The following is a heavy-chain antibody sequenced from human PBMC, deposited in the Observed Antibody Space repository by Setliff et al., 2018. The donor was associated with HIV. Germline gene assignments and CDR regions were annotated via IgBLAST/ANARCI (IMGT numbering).Heavy chain of an antibody. CDR2: ISSSGAHI. V-gene: IGHV3-21*06. CDR1: EFTFSGYS. D-gene: IGHD3-9*01. J-gene: IGHJ6*02. Sequence: PGGSLRLSCAASEFTFSGYSMNWVRQAPGKGLEWVASISSSGAHIFYADSLKGRFTISRDNGKNLLYLQMNSLRAEYTAVYYCARGGRVQYFDWSSYAMDVWGQGTTV. CDR3: ARGGRVQYFDWSSYAMDV.